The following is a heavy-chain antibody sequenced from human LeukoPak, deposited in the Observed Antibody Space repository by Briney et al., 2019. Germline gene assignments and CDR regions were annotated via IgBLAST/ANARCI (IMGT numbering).Heavy chain of an antibody. Sequence: PGGSLRLSCAASGFTFSRYWMSWVRQAPGKGLEWLSYISSSSDVIYYADSVKGRFTFSRDNARNSLYLQLNSLRVEDTAMYYCARGIDYWGQGTLVTVSS. J-gene: IGHJ4*02. CDR2: ISSSSDVI. CDR3: ARGIDY. V-gene: IGHV3-48*01. CDR1: GFTFSRYW.